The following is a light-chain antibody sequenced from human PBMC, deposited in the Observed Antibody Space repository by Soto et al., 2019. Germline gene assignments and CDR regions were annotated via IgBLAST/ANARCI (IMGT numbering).Light chain of an antibody. CDR1: QGISSY. CDR2: AAS. CDR3: QQYYSYPST. V-gene: IGKV1-8*01. J-gene: IGKJ1*01. Sequence: AIRMTQSPSSLSASTGDRVTITCRASQGISSYLAWYQQKPGKAPKLLSYAASTLQSGASSRFSGSGSGTAFTLTISCLQSEHFAAYYCQQYYSYPSTFGQGTKVEIK.